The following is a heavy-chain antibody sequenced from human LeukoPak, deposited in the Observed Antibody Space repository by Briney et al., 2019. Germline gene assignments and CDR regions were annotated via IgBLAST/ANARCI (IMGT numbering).Heavy chain of an antibody. Sequence: GGSLRLSCAASGFPFSNAWMNWVRQASGKRLQYVSAISPSGDRTWCTDSVKGRFTISRDNSKNTMYLQMGSLRPEDMGVYYCARAFRPASDPHDFYDFWGRGTTVTVSS. CDR1: GFPFSNAW. CDR2: ISPSGDRT. CDR3: ARAFRPASDPHDFYDF. D-gene: IGHD3-3*01. J-gene: IGHJ3*01. V-gene: IGHV3-64*02.